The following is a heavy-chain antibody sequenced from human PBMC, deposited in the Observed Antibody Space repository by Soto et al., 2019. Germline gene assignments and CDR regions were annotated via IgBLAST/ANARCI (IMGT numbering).Heavy chain of an antibody. Sequence: EVQLLESGGGLVQPGGSLRLSCAASGFAFSNYAMSWVRQAPGKGLEWVSTISGSGGSTFYADSVKGRFTISRDNSKNTLYLQMNSLRDEDTALYYCAKGGSGIYYYYYGMNVWGQGTTVTVSS. V-gene: IGHV3-23*01. CDR1: GFAFSNYA. CDR2: ISGSGGST. D-gene: IGHD2-15*01. CDR3: AKGGSGIYYYYYGMNV. J-gene: IGHJ6*02.